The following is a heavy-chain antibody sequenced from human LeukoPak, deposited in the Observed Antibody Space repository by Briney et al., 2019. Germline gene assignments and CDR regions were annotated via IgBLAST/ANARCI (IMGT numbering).Heavy chain of an antibody. J-gene: IGHJ4*02. CDR1: GGTLSSYA. CDR2: IIPILGIA. V-gene: IGHV1-69*04. CDR3: ARDTGGTSIKLVDY. D-gene: IGHD2-2*01. Sequence: GASVKVSCKASGGTLSSYAISWVRQAPGQGLGWMGRIIPILGIAKYAQKFQGRVTITADKSTSTAYMELSSLRSEDTAVYYCARDTGGTSIKLVDYWGQGTLVTVSS.